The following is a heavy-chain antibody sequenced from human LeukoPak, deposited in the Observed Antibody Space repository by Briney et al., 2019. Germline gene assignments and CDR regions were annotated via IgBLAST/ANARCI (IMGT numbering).Heavy chain of an antibody. Sequence: GRSLGLSCAASGFTFSSNAMHWVRQAPGKGLEWVAIISYDGSNKYYADSVRGRFTISRDNSKNTLYLQMNSLRAEDTAVYYCARDRGLSSGYYYYFDYWGQGTLVTVSS. D-gene: IGHD3-22*01. J-gene: IGHJ4*02. V-gene: IGHV3-30*04. CDR3: ARDRGLSSGYYYYFDY. CDR1: GFTFSSNA. CDR2: ISYDGSNK.